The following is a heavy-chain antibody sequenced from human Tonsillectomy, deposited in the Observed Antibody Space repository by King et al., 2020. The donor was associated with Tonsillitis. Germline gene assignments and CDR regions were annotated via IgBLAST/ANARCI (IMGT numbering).Heavy chain of an antibody. Sequence: QVQLQQWGAGLLKPSEPLSLNCAVYGGPFSGYYWSWIRQPPGKGLEWIGEINHSGYTNYNSSLESRVTISVDTSKNQVSLKLSSVTAADTAVYYCARGYSGYITWFDPWGQGTLVTVSS. J-gene: IGHJ5*02. CDR3: ARGYSGYITWFDP. D-gene: IGHD5-12*01. V-gene: IGHV4-34*01. CDR2: INHSGYT. CDR1: GGPFSGYY.